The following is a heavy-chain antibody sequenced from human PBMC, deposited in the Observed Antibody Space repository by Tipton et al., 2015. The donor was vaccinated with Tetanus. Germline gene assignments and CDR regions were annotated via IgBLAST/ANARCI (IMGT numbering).Heavy chain of an antibody. V-gene: IGHV1-69*06. D-gene: IGHD2/OR15-2a*01. J-gene: IGHJ4*02. CDR3: ARSRGGTREYYAIAY. Sequence: QSGAEVKKPGSSVKVSCKTSGGSFSTYFISWVRQAPGQGLEWMGGIIPIFGPPHYAQKFQGRVTITADKSTSTAYMELSNLTPEDTAVYYCARSRGGTREYYAIAYWGQGSLVTVSS. CDR2: IIPIFGPP. CDR1: GGSFSTYF.